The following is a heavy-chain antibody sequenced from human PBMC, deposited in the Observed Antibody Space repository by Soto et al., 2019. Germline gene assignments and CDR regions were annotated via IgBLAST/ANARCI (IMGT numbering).Heavy chain of an antibody. V-gene: IGHV4-59*01. Sequence: PSETLSLTCTVSGGSISSYYWSWIRQPPGKGLEWIGYIYYSGSTNYNPSLKSRVTMSVDTSKNQFSLKLSSVTAADTAVYYCARGGVTTSGAFDIWGQGTMVTVSS. J-gene: IGHJ3*02. CDR1: GGSISSYY. D-gene: IGHD4-17*01. CDR2: IYYSGST. CDR3: ARGGVTTSGAFDI.